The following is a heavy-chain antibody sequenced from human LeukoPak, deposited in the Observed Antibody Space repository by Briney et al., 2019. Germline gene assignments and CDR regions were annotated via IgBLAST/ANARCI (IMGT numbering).Heavy chain of an antibody. Sequence: PSETLSLTCSVSGGSISSTSYYWGWIRQPPGKGLEWIGSVYYSGTTYYNPSLNSRVNISVDTSKNQFSLKLSSVTAADTAVYYCARAVPAAALPMDVWGKGTTVTVSS. J-gene: IGHJ6*03. D-gene: IGHD2-2*01. CDR1: GGSISSTSYY. CDR2: VYYSGTT. CDR3: ARAVPAAALPMDV. V-gene: IGHV4-39*01.